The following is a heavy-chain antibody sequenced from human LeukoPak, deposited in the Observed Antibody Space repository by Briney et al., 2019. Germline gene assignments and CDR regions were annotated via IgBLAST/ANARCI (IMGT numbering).Heavy chain of an antibody. J-gene: IGHJ4*02. D-gene: IGHD6-19*01. CDR3: ARAVGDSSGSGY. CDR2: ISSSSSYI. V-gene: IGHV3-21*01. Sequence: GGSLRLSCAASGFTFSSYSMNWVRQAPGKGLEWVSSISSSSSYIYYADSVKGRFTISRDNAKNSLYLQMNSLRAEDTAVYYCARAVGDSSGSGYWGQGTLVTVSS. CDR1: GFTFSSYS.